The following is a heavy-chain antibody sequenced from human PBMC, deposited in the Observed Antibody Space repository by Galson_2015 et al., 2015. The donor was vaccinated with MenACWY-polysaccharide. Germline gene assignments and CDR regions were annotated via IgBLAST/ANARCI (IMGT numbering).Heavy chain of an antibody. CDR1: GFTFSNYA. J-gene: IGHJ4*02. CDR3: ARVRYSTGKYQFDY. V-gene: IGHV3-23*01. D-gene: IGHD2-2*01. Sequence: SLRLSCAASGFTFSNYAMSWVRQAPGKGLEWVSTIGGSGSNTHYADSVKGRFTISRDNSKNTLSQQMNSLRAEDTAVYYCARVRYSTGKYQFDYGGQGTLVAVSS. CDR2: IGGSGSNT.